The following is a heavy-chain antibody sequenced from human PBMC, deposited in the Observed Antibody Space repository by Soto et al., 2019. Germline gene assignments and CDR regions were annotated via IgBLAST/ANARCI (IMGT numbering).Heavy chain of an antibody. V-gene: IGHV3-21*01. J-gene: IGHJ4*02. CDR2: ISASSTYI. CDR3: ARNGNFYDSGGSRDY. CDR1: GFTFSSYN. Sequence: EVQLVESGGDVVKAGGSLRLSCVGSGFTFSSYNMHWVRQAPGKGLEWVSSISASSTYIHYADSVKGRFTISRDNANNSLYLHMNSLRAADTAVYYCARNGNFYDSGGSRDYWGQGTLVTVS. D-gene: IGHD3-22*01.